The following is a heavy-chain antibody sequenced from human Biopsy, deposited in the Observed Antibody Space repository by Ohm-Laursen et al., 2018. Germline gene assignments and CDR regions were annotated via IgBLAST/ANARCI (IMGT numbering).Heavy chain of an antibody. CDR1: GFTFSSYG. CDR3: AKTFHGSSFLYDY. J-gene: IGHJ4*02. Sequence: SLRLSCSASGFTFSSYGMSWVRLAPGKGLEWVSVLSGSGGTTYYADSVKGRFTISRDNSKNTLYLQMNSLTAEDTAVYYCAKTFHGSSFLYDYWGQGTLVTVSS. V-gene: IGHV3-23*01. CDR2: LSGSGGTT. D-gene: IGHD2-15*01.